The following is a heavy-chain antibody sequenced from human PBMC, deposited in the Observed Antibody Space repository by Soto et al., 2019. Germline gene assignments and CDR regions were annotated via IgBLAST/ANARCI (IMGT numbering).Heavy chain of an antibody. CDR1: GGSFSGYY. CDR2: INYSGST. CDR3: ARRYGSAFDI. J-gene: IGHJ3*02. V-gene: IGHV4-34*01. D-gene: IGHD3-10*01. Sequence: SETLSLTCAVYGGSFSGYYWTWIRQPPGTGLEWIGDINYSGSTNYNPSLKSRVTISVDTSKNQFSLKLSSVTAADTAVYYCARRYGSAFDIWGQGTMVTVSS.